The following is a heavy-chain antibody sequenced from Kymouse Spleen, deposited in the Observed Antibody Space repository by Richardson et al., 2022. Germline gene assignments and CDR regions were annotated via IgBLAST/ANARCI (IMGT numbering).Heavy chain of an antibody. CDR3: TSYNWNYVDAFDI. CDR2: IRSKAYGGTT. V-gene: IGHV3-49*05. J-gene: IGHJ3*02. CDR1: GFTFGDYA. D-gene: IGHD1-7*01. Sequence: EVQLVESGGGLVKPGRSLRLSCTASGFTFGDYAMSWFRQAPGKGLEWVGFIRSKAYGGTTEYAASVKGRFTISRDDSKSIAYLQMNSLKTEDTAVYYCTSYNWNYVDAFDIWGQGTMVTVSS.